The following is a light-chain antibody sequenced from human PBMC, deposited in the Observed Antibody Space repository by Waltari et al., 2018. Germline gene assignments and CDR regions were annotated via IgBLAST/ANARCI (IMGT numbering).Light chain of an antibody. CDR2: DTS. CDR1: QSIGRY. J-gene: IGKJ5*01. CDR3: QQRGSWIT. Sequence: ETVLTPSPATLSLSPGEQATLSCRASQSIGRYLAWYQQKPGQAPRLLISDTSNRATGVPARFSGSGSGTDFTLTISSVAPEDFAVYYCQQRGSWITFGQGARLELK. V-gene: IGKV3-11*01.